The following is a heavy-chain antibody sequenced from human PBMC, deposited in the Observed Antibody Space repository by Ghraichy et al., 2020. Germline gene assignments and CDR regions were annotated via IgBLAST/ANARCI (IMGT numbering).Heavy chain of an antibody. CDR2: IHQDGSQI. J-gene: IGHJ5*02. CDR1: GFTFNNYW. Sequence: GSLRLSCAASGFTFNNYWMSWVRQAPGKGLDWVANIHQDGSQIHYVDSVKGRFTISRDNANNSLFLQMSSLRAEDTAVYYCARAPGQSSCSGGTCYPNWFDPWGQGTLVTVSS. CDR3: ARAPGQSSCSGGTCYPNWFDP. D-gene: IGHD2-15*01. V-gene: IGHV3-7*03.